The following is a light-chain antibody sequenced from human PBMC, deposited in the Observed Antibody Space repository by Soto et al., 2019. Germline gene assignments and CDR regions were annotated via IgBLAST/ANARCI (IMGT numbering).Light chain of an antibody. V-gene: IGKV3-15*01. J-gene: IGKJ1*01. CDR2: GAS. CDR3: QQYNTWHPKMA. Sequence: VVTQSPATLSVFPGXTATLSCXASQSVSSDLAWYQQRPGQAPRLLIYGASTRATGIPARFRGSGSGTEFRLTISSLQSEDFATYYCQQYNTWHPKMAFGRGTKVEIK. CDR1: QSVSSD.